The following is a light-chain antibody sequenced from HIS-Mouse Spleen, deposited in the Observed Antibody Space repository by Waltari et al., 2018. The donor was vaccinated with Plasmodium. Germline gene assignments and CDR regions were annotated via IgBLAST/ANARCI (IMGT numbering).Light chain of an antibody. CDR3: QQYNNWSFT. V-gene: IGKV3-15*01. CDR2: GAS. J-gene: IGKJ3*01. CDR1: QSVSSN. Sequence: EIVMTQSPATLSVSPGERATLSCRASQSVSSNLAWYQQKPGQATRLLIYGASTRATGTPARFGGVGSGTEFTLTISSLQSEDFAVYYCQQYNNWSFTFGPGTKVDIK.